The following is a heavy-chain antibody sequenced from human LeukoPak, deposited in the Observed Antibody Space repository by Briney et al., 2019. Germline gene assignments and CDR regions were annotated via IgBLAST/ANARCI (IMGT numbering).Heavy chain of an antibody. CDR2: IYYSGST. Sequence: PSETLSLTCTVSGGSISSYYWSWIRQPPGKGLEWIGYIYYSGSTNYNPSLKSRVTISVDTSKNQFSLKLSSVTAADTAVYYCARFWSGYYDNWFDPWGQGTLVTVSS. CDR1: GGSISSYY. D-gene: IGHD3-3*01. V-gene: IGHV4-59*01. J-gene: IGHJ5*02. CDR3: ARFWSGYYDNWFDP.